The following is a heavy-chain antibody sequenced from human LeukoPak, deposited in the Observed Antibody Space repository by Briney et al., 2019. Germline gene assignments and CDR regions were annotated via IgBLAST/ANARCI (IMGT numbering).Heavy chain of an antibody. V-gene: IGHV4-34*01. CDR1: GGSFSGYY. Sequence: SETLSLTCAVYGGSFSGYYWSWIRQPPGKGLEWIGEINHSGSTNYNPSLKSRVTISVDTSKNQFSLKLNSVTAADTAVYYCARDRSEFDYWGQGTLVTVSS. CDR2: INHSGST. CDR3: ARDRSEFDY. J-gene: IGHJ4*02.